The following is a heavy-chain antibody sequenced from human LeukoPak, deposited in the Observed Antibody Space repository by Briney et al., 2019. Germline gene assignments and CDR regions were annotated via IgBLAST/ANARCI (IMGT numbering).Heavy chain of an antibody. CDR2: IYYSGST. V-gene: IGHV4-31*03. D-gene: IGHD2-2*01. CDR3: ARDSKLVPAANYYYYGMDV. Sequence: SETLSLTCTVSGGSVSSGGYYWSWIRQHPGKGLEWIGYIYYSGSTHYNPSLKSRVTISVDTSKNQFSLKLSSVTAADTAVYYCARDSKLVPAANYYYYGMDVWGQGTTVTVSS. CDR1: GGSVSSGGYY. J-gene: IGHJ6*02.